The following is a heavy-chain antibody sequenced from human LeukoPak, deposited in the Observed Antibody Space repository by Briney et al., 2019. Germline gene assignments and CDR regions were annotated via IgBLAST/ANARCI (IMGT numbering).Heavy chain of an antibody. D-gene: IGHD3-10*01. V-gene: IGHV3-21*01. J-gene: IGHJ5*02. CDR1: GFTFSSYA. CDR2: ISSGTSYI. Sequence: GGTLRLSCTASGFTFSSYALSWVRQGPGKGLEWVSSISSGTSYIYYADSVKGRFTISRDNAKNSLYLQMNSLRAEDTAVYYCARAGNYYGRHTNWFDPWGQGTLVTVSS. CDR3: ARAGNYYGRHTNWFDP.